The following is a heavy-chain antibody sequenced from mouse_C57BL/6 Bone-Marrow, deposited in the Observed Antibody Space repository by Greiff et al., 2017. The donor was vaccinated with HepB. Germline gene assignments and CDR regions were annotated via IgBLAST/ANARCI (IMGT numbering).Heavy chain of an antibody. J-gene: IGHJ1*03. V-gene: IGHV5-15*01. CDR1: GFTFSDYG. CDR3: ARKGDYYGSSYWYFDV. D-gene: IGHD1-1*01. Sequence: EVKVVESGGGLVQPGGSLKLSCAASGFTFSDYGMAWVRQAPRKGPEWVSFISNLAYSIYYADTVTGRFTISRENAKNTLYLEMSSLRSEDTAMYYFARKGDYYGSSYWYFDVWGTGTTVTGSS. CDR2: ISNLAYSI.